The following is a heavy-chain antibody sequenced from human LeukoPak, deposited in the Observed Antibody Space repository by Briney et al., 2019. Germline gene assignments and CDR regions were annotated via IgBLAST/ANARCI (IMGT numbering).Heavy chain of an antibody. Sequence: PGGSLRLSCAASRFTFSSYGMHWVRQAPGKGLEWVAVIWYDGSNKYYADSVKGRFTISRDNSKNTLYLQTNSLRAEDTAVYYCARDNWYYDSSGYRLNWFDPWGQGTLVTVSS. D-gene: IGHD3-22*01. CDR2: IWYDGSNK. CDR3: ARDNWYYDSSGYRLNWFDP. J-gene: IGHJ5*02. V-gene: IGHV3-33*01. CDR1: RFTFSSYG.